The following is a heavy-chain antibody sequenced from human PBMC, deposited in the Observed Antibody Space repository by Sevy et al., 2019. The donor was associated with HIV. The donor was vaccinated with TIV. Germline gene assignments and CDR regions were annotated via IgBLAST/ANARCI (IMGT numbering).Heavy chain of an antibody. CDR2: ISAYNGNT. V-gene: IGHV1-18*01. D-gene: IGHD6-19*01. J-gene: IGHJ6*02. CDR1: GYTFTSYG. Sequence: ASVKVSCKASGYTFTSYGISWVRQAPGQGLEWMGWISAYNGNTNYAQKLQGRVTMTTDTSTSTAYMELRSLRSDDTVVYYCARFYSSGWYELTDGYYYGMDVWGQGTTVTVSS. CDR3: ARFYSSGWYELTDGYYYGMDV.